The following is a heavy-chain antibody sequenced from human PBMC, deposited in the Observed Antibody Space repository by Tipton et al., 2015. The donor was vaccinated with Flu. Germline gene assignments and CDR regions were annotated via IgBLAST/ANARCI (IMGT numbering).Heavy chain of an antibody. CDR2: IYYSGST. CDR1: GGSISSSSYY. D-gene: IGHD6-19*01. CDR3: ARGPKQWLEYDAFDI. J-gene: IGHJ3*02. V-gene: IGHV4-39*07. Sequence: LRLSRTVSGGSISSSSYYWGWIRQPTGKGLERIGSIYYSGSTYYNPSLKSRVTISVDTSKNQFSLKLSSVTAADTAVYYCARGPKQWLEYDAFDIWGQGTMVPVSS.